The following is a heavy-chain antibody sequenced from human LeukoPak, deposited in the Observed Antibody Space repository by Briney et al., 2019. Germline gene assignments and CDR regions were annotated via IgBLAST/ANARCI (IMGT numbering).Heavy chain of an antibody. V-gene: IGHV3-23*01. CDR3: AKGFSSSWYYFDY. D-gene: IGHD6-13*01. CDR2: IIGIGGST. J-gene: IGHJ4*02. Sequence: LGGSLRLPWPASGFTFSSYSMIWVRQAPGKGLEWGSGIIGIGGSTNSADSVKGRFTISRHNSENTLYLQMHSLRAEDTAIYYCAKGFSSSWYYFDYWGQGTLVTVSS. CDR1: GFTFSSYS.